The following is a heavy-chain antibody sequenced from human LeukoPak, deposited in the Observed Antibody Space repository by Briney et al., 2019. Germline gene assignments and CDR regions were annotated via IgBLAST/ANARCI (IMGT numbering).Heavy chain of an antibody. V-gene: IGHV4-39*01. D-gene: IGHD3-16*02. CDR3: ASYDYVWGSYRHDY. CDR2: IYYSGST. Sequence: SETLSLTCTVSGGSISSSYYYWGWIRQPPGEGLEWIGSIYYSGSTYYNPSLKSRVTISVDTSKNQFSLKLRSVIAADTAVYYCASYDYVWGSYRHDYWGQGTLVTVSS. J-gene: IGHJ4*02. CDR1: GGSISSSYYY.